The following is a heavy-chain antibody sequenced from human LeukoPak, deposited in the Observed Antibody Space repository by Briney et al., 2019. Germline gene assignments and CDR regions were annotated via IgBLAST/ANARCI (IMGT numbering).Heavy chain of an antibody. CDR2: INYSGST. D-gene: IGHD3-3*01. Sequence: PSETLSLTCTVSGGSISSGDYYWSWIRQPPGKGLEWIGYINYSGSTYYHPSLKSRVTISVDTSKNQFSLKLSSVTAADTAVYYCARDCLETGYYYYGMDVWGQGTTVTVSS. CDR1: GGSISSGDYY. J-gene: IGHJ6*02. CDR3: ARDCLETGYYYYGMDV. V-gene: IGHV4-30-4*01.